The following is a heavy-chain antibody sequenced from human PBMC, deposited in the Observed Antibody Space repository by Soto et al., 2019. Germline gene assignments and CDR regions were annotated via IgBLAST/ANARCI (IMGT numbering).Heavy chain of an antibody. D-gene: IGHD3-16*01. Sequence: EVQLVESGGGLVQPGGSLTLSCAASGFAVSSNHMTWVRLAPGKGLEWLSVILNDDRTFYADSVKGRFIISRDNSENTLYLHMNSLRDEDTAVYHCATGVNYRPILGWGQGTLVTVSS. J-gene: IGHJ4*02. CDR3: ATGVNYRPILG. CDR2: ILNDDRT. CDR1: GFAVSSNH. V-gene: IGHV3-66*01.